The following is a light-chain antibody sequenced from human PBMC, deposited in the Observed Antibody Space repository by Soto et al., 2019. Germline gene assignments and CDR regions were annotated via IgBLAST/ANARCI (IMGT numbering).Light chain of an antibody. J-gene: IGLJ1*01. CDR1: SSNIGGNS. CDR3: FSHRGGDSHV. CDR2: DDN. Sequence: QSVLTQPPSVSAAPGQKVTISCSGSSSNIGGNSVSWYQQLPGTAPKLLIYDDNKRPSGIPDRFSGSKSGTSATLGITGFQTGDEADYYCFSHRGGDSHVFGTGTKVTVL. V-gene: IGLV1-51*01.